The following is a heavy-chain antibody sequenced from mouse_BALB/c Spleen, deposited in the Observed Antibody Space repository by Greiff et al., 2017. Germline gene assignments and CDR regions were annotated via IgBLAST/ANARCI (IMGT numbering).Heavy chain of an antibody. CDR2: IYPYNGGT. Sequence: EVQLQQSGPELVKPGASVKISCKASGYTFTDYNMHWVKQSHGKSLEWIGYIYPYNGGTGYNQKFKSKATLTVDNSSSTAYMELRSLTSEDSAVYYCARVIYYDYDEDFAYWGQGTLVTVSA. J-gene: IGHJ3*01. CDR1: GYTFTDYN. D-gene: IGHD2-4*01. V-gene: IGHV1S29*02. CDR3: ARVIYYDYDEDFAY.